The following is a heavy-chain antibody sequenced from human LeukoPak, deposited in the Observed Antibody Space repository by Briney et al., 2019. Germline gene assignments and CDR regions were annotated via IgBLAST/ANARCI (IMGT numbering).Heavy chain of an antibody. CDR3: ARDQGPAAISFGY. CDR2: IYTSGST. Sequence: SQTLSLTCTVSGGSISSGSYYWSWIRQPAGKGLEWIGRIYTSGSTNYNPSLKSRVTISVDTSKNQFSLKLSSVTAADTAVYYCARDQGPAAISFGYWGQGPLVTVSS. V-gene: IGHV4-61*02. J-gene: IGHJ4*02. CDR1: GGSISSGSYY. D-gene: IGHD2-2*02.